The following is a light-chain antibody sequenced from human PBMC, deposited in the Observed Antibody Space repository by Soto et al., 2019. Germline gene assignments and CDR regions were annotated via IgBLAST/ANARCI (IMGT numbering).Light chain of an antibody. CDR2: ENI. CDR3: CSYAGSDNWA. Sequence: QSALTQPASVSGSPGQSITISCTGTSSDVGSYNLVTWYQHHPGKVPKLITYENIKRPSGVSDRFSGSKSGNTASLTISGLQAEDEADYYCCSYAGSDNWAFGGGTKVTVL. V-gene: IGLV2-23*01. CDR1: SSDVGSYNL. J-gene: IGLJ3*02.